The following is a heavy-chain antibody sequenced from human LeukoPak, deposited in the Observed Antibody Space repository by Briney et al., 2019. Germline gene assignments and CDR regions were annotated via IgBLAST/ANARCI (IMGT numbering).Heavy chain of an antibody. CDR2: IYNSGYT. J-gene: IGHJ4*02. CDR1: GASISPYY. V-gene: IGHV4-4*07. D-gene: IGHD6-13*01. Sequence: SETLSLTCTVSGASISPYYWSWIRQPAGKGLEWIGRIYNSGYTNYNPSLESRVTMSLDTSKTEFSLKLSSVTAADTALYYCARGNNSRWDYWGQGILVTVSS. CDR3: ARGNNSRWDY.